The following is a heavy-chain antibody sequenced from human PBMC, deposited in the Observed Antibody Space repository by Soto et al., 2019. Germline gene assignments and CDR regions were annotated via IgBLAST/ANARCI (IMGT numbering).Heavy chain of an antibody. J-gene: IGHJ4*02. CDR2: VYNSGST. Sequence: SETLSLTCTVSGGSISSNYWTWIRQPPGKGLEWIGYVYNSGSTNYNHSLKSRVTISEDTSKSQFSLKVNSMTAADTAVYYCARYRREAVAGYTLDNWGQGRLVTVSS. D-gene: IGHD6-13*01. CDR1: GGSISSNY. CDR3: ARYRREAVAGYTLDN. V-gene: IGHV4-59*01.